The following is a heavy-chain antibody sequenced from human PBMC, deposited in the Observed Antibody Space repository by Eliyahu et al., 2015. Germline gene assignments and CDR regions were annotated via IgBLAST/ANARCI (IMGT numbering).Heavy chain of an antibody. CDR2: ISXDTINN. J-gene: IGHJ4*02. V-gene: IGHV3-30*18. CDR1: GFIFSXXG. D-gene: IGHD2-15*01. Sequence: QVQLVESGGGVVQPGRSLRLSCAASGFIFSXXGMPWVRQAPGKGLEWVAFISXDTINNHYADSVRGRFTISRDNFRNTLSLQMNSLRADDTAVYYCAKEEKYCIGGSCHYPFDSWGQGTLVTVSS. CDR3: AKEEKYCIGGSCHYPFDS.